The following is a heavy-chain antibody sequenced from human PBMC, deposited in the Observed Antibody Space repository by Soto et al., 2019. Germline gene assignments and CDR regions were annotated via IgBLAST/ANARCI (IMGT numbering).Heavy chain of an antibody. J-gene: IGHJ4*02. Sequence: SETLSLTCTVSGGSVSSSIYFWSWIRQPPGKGLEWIGFIHNSGSTNYNPSLKSRVTTSVDTSKNQFSLKLSSVTAADTAVYYCAMIYCSGGNCYSTIWGQGTLVTSPQ. D-gene: IGHD2-15*01. CDR1: GGSVSSSIYF. V-gene: IGHV4-61*01. CDR3: AMIYCSGGNCYSTI. CDR2: IHNSGST.